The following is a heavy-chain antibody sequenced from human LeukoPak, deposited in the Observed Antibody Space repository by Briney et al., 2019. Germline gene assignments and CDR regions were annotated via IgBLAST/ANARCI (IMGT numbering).Heavy chain of an antibody. J-gene: IGHJ4*02. D-gene: IGHD3-22*01. CDR3: ARSPRSGYYGPYYFDY. CDR2: ISAYNGNT. Sequence: ASVKVSCKAPGYTFTSYGISWVRQAPGQGLEWMGWISAYNGNTNYAQKPQGRVTMTTDTSTSTAYMELRSLRSDDTAVYYCARSPRSGYYGPYYFDYWGQGTLVTVSS. V-gene: IGHV1-18*01. CDR1: GYTFTSYG.